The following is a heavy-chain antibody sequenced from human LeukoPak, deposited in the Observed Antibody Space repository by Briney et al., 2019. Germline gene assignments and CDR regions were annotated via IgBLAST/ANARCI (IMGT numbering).Heavy chain of an antibody. CDR3: ARQTGSGLFILP. V-gene: IGHV4-39*01. CDR2: IYYSGNT. Sequence: SETLSLTCTVSGASISSSNHCWGWIRQPPGKGLEWIGTIYYSGNTYYNASLKSQVSISIDTSKNQFSLRLTSVTAADTAVYYCARQTGSGLFILPGGQGTLVTVSS. D-gene: IGHD3/OR15-3a*01. CDR1: GASISSSNHC. J-gene: IGHJ4*02.